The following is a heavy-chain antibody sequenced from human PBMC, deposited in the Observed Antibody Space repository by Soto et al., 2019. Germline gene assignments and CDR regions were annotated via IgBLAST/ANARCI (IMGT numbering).Heavy chain of an antibody. J-gene: IGHJ4*01. D-gene: IGHD3-22*01. V-gene: IGHV3-30-3*01. CDR2: ISHDGHNP. CDR3: ARPRYYYDSTPSSYGQPADY. Sequence: GGSLRLSGAVSGLTFSSYAMHWVRQAPGKGLEWVAFISHDGHNPYYTDSVKGRFSISRDNSKTTLYLQMNSLRTEDTAMFYCARPRYYYDSTPSSYGQPADYWGLGTLVTVSS. CDR1: GLTFSSYA.